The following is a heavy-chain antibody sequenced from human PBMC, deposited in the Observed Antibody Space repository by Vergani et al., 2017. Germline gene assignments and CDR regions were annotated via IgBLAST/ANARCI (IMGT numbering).Heavy chain of an antibody. CDR3: ARDTAVADDVFDL. J-gene: IGHJ3*01. Sequence: QVRLQESGPGLVKPSETLSLTFPVSGSYVSSSVSSSGYSWGWLRQPPGKGLQWIASLYYRGNSYYSPSLKSRLAISVDTSQNHFSLRLTSVTAADTTVYFCARDTAVADDVFDLWGQGTLVSVSA. CDR1: GSYVSSSVSSSGYS. D-gene: IGHD6-19*01. V-gene: IGHV4-39*02. CDR2: LYYRGNS.